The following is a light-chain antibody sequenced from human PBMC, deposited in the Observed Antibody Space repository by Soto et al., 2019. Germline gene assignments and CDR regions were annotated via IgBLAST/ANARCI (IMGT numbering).Light chain of an antibody. Sequence: EIVMTQSPATLSVSPGERATLSCRASQSVSSNLAWYQQKPGQAPRLLIYDAFNRATGIPARFSGSGSGTDFTLTISSLEPEDFAVYYCQQRSSWPPTFGGGTKVEIK. CDR1: QSVSSN. CDR3: QQRSSWPPT. V-gene: IGKV3-11*01. J-gene: IGKJ4*01. CDR2: DAF.